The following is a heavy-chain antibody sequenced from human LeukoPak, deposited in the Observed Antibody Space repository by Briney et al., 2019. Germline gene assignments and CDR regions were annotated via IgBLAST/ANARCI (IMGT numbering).Heavy chain of an antibody. CDR3: ASGYSYGYGFDY. CDR2: IYTSGST. Sequence: PSETLSLTCTVSGNSISSGDNYWSWIRQPAGKGLEWIGRIYTSGSTNYNPSLKSRVTISGDTSKNQFSLRLSSVTAADTAVYYCASGYSYGYGFDYWGQGTLVTVSS. V-gene: IGHV4-61*02. J-gene: IGHJ4*02. D-gene: IGHD5-18*01. CDR1: GNSISSGDNY.